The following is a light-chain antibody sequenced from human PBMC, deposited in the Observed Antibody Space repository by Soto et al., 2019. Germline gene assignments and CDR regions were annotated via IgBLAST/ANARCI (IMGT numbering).Light chain of an antibody. CDR1: NIGSTS. V-gene: IGLV3-21*02. CDR2: DDS. J-gene: IGLJ2*01. CDR3: QVWDSSRDHVV. Sequence: SYELTQPPTVSVAPGQTARITCGGNNIGSTSVHWYQQKPGLAPVLVVYDDSDRPSGIPERFSGSNSGNTATLTISRVDAGDEADYYCQVWDSSRDHVVFGGGTKLTVL.